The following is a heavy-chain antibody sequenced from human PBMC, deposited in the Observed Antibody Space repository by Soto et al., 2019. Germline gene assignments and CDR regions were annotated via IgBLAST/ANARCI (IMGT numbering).Heavy chain of an antibody. D-gene: IGHD2-2*01. CDR2: VSVSGGST. Sequence: GGSLRLSCAASGFTFSSFAMSWVRQAPGKGLEWVSTVSVSGGSTYYADSVKGRFTISRDNSNNTMYLQMDSLRADDTAVYYCAKPNLYCSSTSCYDYWGQGTLVTVSS. CDR3: AKPNLYCSSTSCYDY. CDR1: GFTFSSFA. V-gene: IGHV3-23*01. J-gene: IGHJ4*02.